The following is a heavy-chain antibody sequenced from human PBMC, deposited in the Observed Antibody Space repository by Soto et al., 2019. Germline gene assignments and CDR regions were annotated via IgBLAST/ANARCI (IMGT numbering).Heavy chain of an antibody. CDR3: ARRYGSCFDY. V-gene: IGHV4-59*08. Sequence: QVQLQESGPGLVKPSETLSLTCTVSGGSISSYYWSWIRQPPGKGLEWIGYIYYSGSTNYNPSLKRRVPLAVDTSTNQFALKLSSVTAADTAVYFCARRYGSCFDYWGQGTLVTVSS. D-gene: IGHD5-18*01. J-gene: IGHJ4*02. CDR2: IYYSGST. CDR1: GGSISSYY.